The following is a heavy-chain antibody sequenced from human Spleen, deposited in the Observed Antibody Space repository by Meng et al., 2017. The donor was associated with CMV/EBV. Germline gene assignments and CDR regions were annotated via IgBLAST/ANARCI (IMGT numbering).Heavy chain of an antibody. Sequence: LSLTCAASGFTFSYYGIHWVRQAPGTGLEWVAFIQYDGGNKYYANSVKGRFTISRDNSKNTLYLQMNSLRPEDTAVYFCTKDEVVSATNYYYGMDVWGQGTTVTVSS. D-gene: IGHD2-15*01. V-gene: IGHV3-30*02. CDR2: IQYDGGNK. J-gene: IGHJ6*02. CDR3: TKDEVVSATNYYYGMDV. CDR1: GFTFSYYG.